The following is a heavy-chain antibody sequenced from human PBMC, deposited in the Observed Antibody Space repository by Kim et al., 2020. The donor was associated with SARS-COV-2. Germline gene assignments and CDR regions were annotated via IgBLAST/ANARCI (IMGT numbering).Heavy chain of an antibody. CDR2: IYYSGST. V-gene: IGHV4-39*01. CDR3: ATPGAAAGIFYGGPEGGMDV. D-gene: IGHD6-13*01. Sequence: SETLSLTCTVSGGSISSSSYYWGWIRQPPGKGLEWIGSIYYSGSTYYNPSLKSRVTISVDTSKNQFSLKLSSVTAADTAVYYCATPGAAAGIFYGGPEGGMDVWGQGTTVTVSS. CDR1: GGSISSSSYY. J-gene: IGHJ6*02.